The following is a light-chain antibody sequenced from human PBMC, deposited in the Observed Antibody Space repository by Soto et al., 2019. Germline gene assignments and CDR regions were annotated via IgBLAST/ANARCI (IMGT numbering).Light chain of an antibody. CDR2: EVS. CDR1: SSDVGGYSY. Sequence: QSALSHPASVSGSPGHSITISCTGTSSDVGGYSYVSWYQQHPGKAPKLMIYEVSNRPSGVSHRFSGSKSGNTASLTISGLQAEEEADYYCSSYASSSTSFGTGTKVTVL. CDR3: SSYASSSTS. J-gene: IGLJ1*01. V-gene: IGLV2-14*03.